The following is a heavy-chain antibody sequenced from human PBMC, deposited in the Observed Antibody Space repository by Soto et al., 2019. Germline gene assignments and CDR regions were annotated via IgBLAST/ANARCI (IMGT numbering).Heavy chain of an antibody. CDR1: GFTFSSYA. J-gene: IGHJ4*02. Sequence: SLRLSCAASGFTFSSYAMSWVRQAPGKGLEWVSAISGSGDNTYYADSVKGRFTISRDNSKNTLYLQMNSLRAEDTAVYYCAKGRLARGFDYWGQGTLVTVSS. CDR2: ISGSGDNT. V-gene: IGHV3-23*01. CDR3: AKGRLARGFDY.